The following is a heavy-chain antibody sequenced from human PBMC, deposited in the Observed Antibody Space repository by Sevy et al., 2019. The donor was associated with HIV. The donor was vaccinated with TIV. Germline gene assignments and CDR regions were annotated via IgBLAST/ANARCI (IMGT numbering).Heavy chain of an antibody. Sequence: GGSLRLSCAASGFTFIDAWMNWVRQAPGKGLEWVGRIESNGGGETKDYAAPVKGRFTFSRDDSKNTLYLQMNSLKTEDTAVYYCTWEVPAGSFHYWGQGTLVTVSS. CDR3: TWEVPAGSFHY. CDR1: GFTFIDAW. J-gene: IGHJ4*02. D-gene: IGHD1-26*01. CDR2: IESNGGGETK. V-gene: IGHV3-15*07.